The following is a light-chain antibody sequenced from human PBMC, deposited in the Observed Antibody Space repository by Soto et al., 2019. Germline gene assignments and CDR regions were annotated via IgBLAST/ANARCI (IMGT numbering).Light chain of an antibody. Sequence: QSVLTQPPSASGTPGQRVTISCSGSSSNIGSNIVNWYQQLPGTAPKLLIYGNNRRPSGVPDRFSGSKSGTSASLAISGLQSEDEADYYCAAWDDSLNGVVFGGGTKLTVL. V-gene: IGLV1-44*01. CDR2: GNN. J-gene: IGLJ2*01. CDR3: AAWDDSLNGVV. CDR1: SSNIGSNI.